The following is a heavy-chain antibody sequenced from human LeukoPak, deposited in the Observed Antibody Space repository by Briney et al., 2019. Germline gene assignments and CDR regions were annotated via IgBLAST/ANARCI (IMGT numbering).Heavy chain of an antibody. D-gene: IGHD3-9*01. Sequence: GASLRLSCAASGFIFRNYAMSWVRQAPGKGLEWVSAITGSGDTTYYADSVKGRFTISRDNSKNTLYVEMNTLRAEDTAVYYGAKWGDYDILTRYYVSDFWGQGTLVTVSS. J-gene: IGHJ4*02. V-gene: IGHV3-23*01. CDR2: ITGSGDTT. CDR3: AKWGDYDILTRYYVSDF. CDR1: GFIFRNYA.